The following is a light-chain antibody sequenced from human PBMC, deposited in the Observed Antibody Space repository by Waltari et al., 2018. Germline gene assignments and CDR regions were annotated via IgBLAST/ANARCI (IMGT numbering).Light chain of an antibody. V-gene: IGLV1-36*01. CDR3: AAWDDSLSGVV. Sequence: QSVLTQPPSVSEAPRQRVTISCSGSSSNIGNNAVTWYQQLPGKAPKLLIYYDDLLPSGVSDRFSCSKSGTSASLAISGLQSEDEADYYCAAWDDSLSGVVFGGGTKLTVL. J-gene: IGLJ2*01. CDR2: YDD. CDR1: SSNIGNNA.